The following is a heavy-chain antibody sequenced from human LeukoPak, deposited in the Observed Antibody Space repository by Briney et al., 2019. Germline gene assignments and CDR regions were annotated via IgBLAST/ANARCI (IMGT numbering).Heavy chain of an antibody. CDR2: ISGSGGST. CDR1: GFTFSSYA. V-gene: IGHV3-23*01. CDR3: ATLHGSGSLDY. D-gene: IGHD3-10*01. J-gene: IGHJ4*02. Sequence: GGSLRLSCAASGFTFSSYAMSWVRQAPGKGLEWVSAISGSGGSTYYADSVKGRFTISRDNSKNTLYLQMNSLRAENTAVYYCATLHGSGSLDYWGQGTLVTVSS.